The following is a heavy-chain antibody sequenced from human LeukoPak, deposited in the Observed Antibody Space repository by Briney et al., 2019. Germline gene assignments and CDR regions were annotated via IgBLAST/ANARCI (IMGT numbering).Heavy chain of an antibody. CDR1: GFTFSSYG. D-gene: IGHD2-15*01. J-gene: IGHJ5*02. Sequence: GGTLRLSCAASGFTFSSYGMSWVRQAPGKGLEWVSAISGSGGSTYYADSVKGRFTISRDNSKNTLYLQMNSLKAEDTAVYYCAKSGYCSGGSCYSGNWFDPWGQGTLVTVSS. CDR2: ISGSGGST. V-gene: IGHV3-23*01. CDR3: AKSGYCSGGSCYSGNWFDP.